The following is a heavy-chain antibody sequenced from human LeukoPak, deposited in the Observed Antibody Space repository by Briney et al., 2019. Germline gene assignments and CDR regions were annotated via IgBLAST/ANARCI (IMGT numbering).Heavy chain of an antibody. CDR1: GFTFSSYA. J-gene: IGHJ6*03. D-gene: IGHD3-22*01. CDR2: ISGSGGST. V-gene: IGHV3-23*01. Sequence: PGGSLRLSCAASGFTFSSYAMSWVRQAPGKGLEWVSAISGSGGSTYYADSVKGRFTISRDNSKNMLYLQMNSLRAEDTAVYYCAKKGSESSGYYYYYYYMDVWGKGTTVTVPS. CDR3: AKKGSESSGYYYYYYYMDV.